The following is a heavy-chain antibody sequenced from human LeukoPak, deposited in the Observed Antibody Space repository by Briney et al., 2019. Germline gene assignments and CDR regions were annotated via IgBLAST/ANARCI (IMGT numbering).Heavy chain of an antibody. Sequence: VASVKVSCKASGYTFTSYGISWVRQAPGQGLEWMGWISAYNGNTNYAQKLQGRITMTTDTSTSTAYMALRSLRSDDTAVYYCARSHSGSYYGGDDYWGQGTLVTVSS. V-gene: IGHV1-18*01. CDR3: ARSHSGSYYGGDDY. CDR1: GYTFTSYG. J-gene: IGHJ4*02. D-gene: IGHD1-26*01. CDR2: ISAYNGNT.